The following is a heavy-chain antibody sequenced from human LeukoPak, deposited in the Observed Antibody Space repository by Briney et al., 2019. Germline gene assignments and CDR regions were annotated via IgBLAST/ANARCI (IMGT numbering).Heavy chain of an antibody. J-gene: IGHJ3*02. V-gene: IGHV4-59*08. Sequence: SETLSLTCTVSGDSISSYYWSWIRQPPGKGREWIGSIYYSGSTNYNPSLKSRVTISVDTSKNQFSLKLSSVTAADTAVYYCARTRYNWNYSSADAFDIWGQGTMVTVSS. D-gene: IGHD1-7*01. CDR1: GDSISSYY. CDR2: IYYSGST. CDR3: ARTRYNWNYSSADAFDI.